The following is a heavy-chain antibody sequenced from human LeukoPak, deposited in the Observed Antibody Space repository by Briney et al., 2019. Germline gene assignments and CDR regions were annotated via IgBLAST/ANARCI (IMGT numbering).Heavy chain of an antibody. CDR1: GFTFSSYG. D-gene: IGHD3-10*01. Sequence: GALVLSCAASGFTFSSYGMSWGRQAPGKGLECVSSISSSSSYIYYAGSVKGRFTISRDNAKNSLYLQMNSLRAADTAVYYCARDQKGDDAFDIWGQGTMVTVSS. CDR2: ISSSSSYI. J-gene: IGHJ3*02. CDR3: ARDQKGDDAFDI. V-gene: IGHV3-21*01.